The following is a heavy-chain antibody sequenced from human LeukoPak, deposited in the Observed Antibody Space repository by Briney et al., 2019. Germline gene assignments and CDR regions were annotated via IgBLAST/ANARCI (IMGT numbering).Heavy chain of an antibody. CDR2: IYYSGST. V-gene: IGHV4-59*01. J-gene: IGHJ4*02. D-gene: IGHD2-2*02. CDR1: GGSISSYY. CDR3: ARVGPKGAAAIPYYFDY. Sequence: PSETLSLTCTVSGGSISSYYWSWIRQPPGKGLEWIGYIYYSGSTNYNPSLKSRVTISVDTSKNQFSLKLSSVTAADTAVYYCARVGPKGAAAIPYYFDYWGQGTLVTVSS.